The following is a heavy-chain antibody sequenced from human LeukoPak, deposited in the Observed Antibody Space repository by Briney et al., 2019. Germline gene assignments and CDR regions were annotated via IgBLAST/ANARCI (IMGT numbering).Heavy chain of an antibody. D-gene: IGHD3-16*01. J-gene: IGHJ5*02. V-gene: IGHV1-18*01. CDR1: GYTFTSYG. CDR3: ARDLGNNWFDP. Sequence: GASVKVSCKASGYTFTSYGISWVRQAPGQGLEWMGWISAYNGNTNYAQKFQGRVTMTRDTSTSTVYMELSSLRSEDTAVYYCARDLGNNWFDPWGQGTLVTVSS. CDR2: ISAYNGNT.